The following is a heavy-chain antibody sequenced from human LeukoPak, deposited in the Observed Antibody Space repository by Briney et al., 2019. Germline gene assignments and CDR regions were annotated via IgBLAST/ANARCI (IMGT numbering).Heavy chain of an antibody. CDR1: GFTFSSYS. Sequence: GGALRLSCAASGFTFSSYSMNWVRQAPGKGLEWVSSISSSSSYIYYADSVKGRFTISRDNAKNSLYLQMNSLRAEDTAVYYCARDPQPVDTAMVPLYYYYMDVWGKGTTVTVSS. J-gene: IGHJ6*03. CDR2: ISSSSSYI. V-gene: IGHV3-21*01. CDR3: ARDPQPVDTAMVPLYYYYMDV. D-gene: IGHD5-18*01.